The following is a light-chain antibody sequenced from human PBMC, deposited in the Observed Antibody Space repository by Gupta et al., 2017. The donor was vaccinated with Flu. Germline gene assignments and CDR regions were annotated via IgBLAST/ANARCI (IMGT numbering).Light chain of an antibody. CDR1: RGDIGCHNY. CDR2: AVN. V-gene: IGLV2-14*01. Sequence: TTSCTRTRGDIGCHNYVCWHQQHADKTRTLLIYAVNKRPSDVANRLCGSLAGDAASLTISGRQEEDEDDYYFISFTSSSNVVFGGGTKLTVL. J-gene: IGLJ2*01. CDR3: ISFTSSSNVV.